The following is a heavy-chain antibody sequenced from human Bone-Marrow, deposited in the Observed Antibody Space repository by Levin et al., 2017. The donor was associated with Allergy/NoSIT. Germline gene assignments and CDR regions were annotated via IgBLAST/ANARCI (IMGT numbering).Heavy chain of an antibody. Sequence: ESGPTLVKPTETLTLTCTVSGFSLSNARMGVSWIRQPPGKALEWLAHIFSNDEKSYSTSLKSRLTISKDTSKSQVVLTMTNMDPVDTATYYCARILRRSSSAQDYGMDVWGQGTTVTVSS. CDR2: IFSNDEK. CDR3: ARILRRSSSAQDYGMDV. V-gene: IGHV2-26*01. J-gene: IGHJ6*02. CDR1: GFSLSNARMG. D-gene: IGHD6-6*01.